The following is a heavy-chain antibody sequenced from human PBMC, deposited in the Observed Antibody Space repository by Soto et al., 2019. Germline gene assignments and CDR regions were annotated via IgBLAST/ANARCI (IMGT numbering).Heavy chain of an antibody. CDR2: ISYDGSNK. Sequence: QVRLVESGGGVVQPGRSLRLSCAASGFTFSSYAMHWVRQAPGKGLEWVAVISYDGSNKYYADSVKGRFTISRDNSKNTLYLQMNSLRAEDTAVYYCARAPMIVVAEPYFDYWGQGTLVTVSS. J-gene: IGHJ4*02. V-gene: IGHV3-30-3*01. CDR1: GFTFSSYA. D-gene: IGHD3-22*01. CDR3: ARAPMIVVAEPYFDY.